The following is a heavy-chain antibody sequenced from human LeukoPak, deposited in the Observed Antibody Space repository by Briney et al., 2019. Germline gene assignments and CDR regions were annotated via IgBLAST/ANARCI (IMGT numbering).Heavy chain of an antibody. V-gene: IGHV1-2*02. D-gene: IGHD1-26*01. Sequence: GASVKLSCKASGYTFSGSYMHWVRQAPGQGLEWMGWINPTSGVTKYAEKFQGRVTMTRDTSINTAYMEMSGLRSDDTAVYYCARDMYSGPYGHWGQGTLVTVSS. CDR3: ARDMYSGPYGH. CDR1: GYTFSGSY. CDR2: INPTSGVT. J-gene: IGHJ4*02.